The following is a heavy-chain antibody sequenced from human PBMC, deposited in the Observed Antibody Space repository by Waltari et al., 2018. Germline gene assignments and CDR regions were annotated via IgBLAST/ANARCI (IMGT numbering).Heavy chain of an antibody. CDR2: ISGSGGST. D-gene: IGHD2-8*01. V-gene: IGHV3-23*01. CDR1: GFTFSSHA. Sequence: EVQLLESGGGLVQPGGSLRLSCAAAGFTFSSHAMSWVRQAPGKGLEWVSAISGSGGSTYYADSVKGRFTISRDNSKNTLYLQMNSLRAEDTAVYYCAKDGLVLMVYGDWGQGTLVTVSS. J-gene: IGHJ4*02. CDR3: AKDGLVLMVYGD.